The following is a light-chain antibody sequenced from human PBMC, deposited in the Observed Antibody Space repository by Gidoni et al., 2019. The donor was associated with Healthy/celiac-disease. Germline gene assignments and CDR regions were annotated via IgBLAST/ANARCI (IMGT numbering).Light chain of an antibody. J-gene: IGLJ2*01. CDR1: SSDVGGYNY. Sequence: HSALTQPPPPSGPPGQSVTTSCTGTSSDVGGYNYVSWYQQPPGKAPKLMIYEVSKRPPGVPDRFSGSKSGNTASLTVSGHQAEDEADYYCSSYAGSKVVFGGGTKLTVL. V-gene: IGLV2-8*01. CDR3: SSYAGSKVV. CDR2: EVS.